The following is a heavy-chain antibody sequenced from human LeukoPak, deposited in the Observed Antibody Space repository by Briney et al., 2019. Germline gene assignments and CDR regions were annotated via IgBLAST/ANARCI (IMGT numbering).Heavy chain of an antibody. V-gene: IGHV1-2*02. Sequence: ASVKVSCKASGYTFTGYNMHWVRQAPGQGREWMGWINPNSGGTNYAQKFQGRVTMTRDTSISTAYMELSRLRSDDTAVYYCARVGSSWYFPFDYWGQGTPVTVSS. CDR2: INPNSGGT. D-gene: IGHD6-13*01. CDR3: ARVGSSWYFPFDY. CDR1: GYTFTGYN. J-gene: IGHJ4*02.